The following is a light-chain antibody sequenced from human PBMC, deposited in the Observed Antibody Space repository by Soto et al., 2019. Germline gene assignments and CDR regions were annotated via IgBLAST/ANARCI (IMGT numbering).Light chain of an antibody. Sequence: QSALPQPASVSGSPGQWITISCTGTSSDVGGYNYVSWYQQHPGKAPKLMIYDVSNRPSGVSNRFSGSKSGNTASLTISWLQAEDEADYYCSSYTSSSLHVFGTGTKVTVL. V-gene: IGLV2-14*03. CDR1: SSDVGGYNY. J-gene: IGLJ1*01. CDR2: DVS. CDR3: SSYTSSSLHV.